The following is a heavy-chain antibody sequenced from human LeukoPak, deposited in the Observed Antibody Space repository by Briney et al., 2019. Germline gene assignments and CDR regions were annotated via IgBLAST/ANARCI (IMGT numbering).Heavy chain of an antibody. D-gene: IGHD6-19*01. CDR1: GGSFSGYY. Sequence: SETLSLTCAVYGGSFSGYYWSWIRQPPGKGLEWIGEINHSGSTNYNPSLKGRVTISVDTSKNQFSLKLSSVTAADTAVYYCAREDSSGPQYQTDAFDIWGQGTMVTVSS. CDR2: INHSGST. J-gene: IGHJ3*02. V-gene: IGHV4-34*01. CDR3: AREDSSGPQYQTDAFDI.